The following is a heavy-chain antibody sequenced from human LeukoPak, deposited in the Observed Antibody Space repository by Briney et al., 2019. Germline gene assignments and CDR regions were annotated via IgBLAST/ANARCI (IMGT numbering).Heavy chain of an antibody. J-gene: IGHJ6*03. V-gene: IGHV3-21*01. Sequence: GGSLRLSCAASGFTFSSYSMNWVRQAPGKGLEWVSSISSSSSYIYYADSVKGRFTISRDNAKNSLYLQMNSLRAEDTAVYYCARAPTTVVTHYYYYYMDVWGKGTTVTASS. D-gene: IGHD4-23*01. CDR2: ISSSSSYI. CDR3: ARAPTTVVTHYYYYYMDV. CDR1: GFTFSSYS.